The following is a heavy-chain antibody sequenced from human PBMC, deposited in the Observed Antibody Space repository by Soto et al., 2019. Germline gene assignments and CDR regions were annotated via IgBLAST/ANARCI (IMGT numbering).Heavy chain of an antibody. D-gene: IGHD4-17*01. CDR1: GESVIDYG. V-gene: IGHV4-59*02. CDR3: ARSGFYGFVY. CDR2: IYYTGST. Sequence: PSETLSLTWAVSGESVIDYGWSWIRQPPGKGLEWIGHIYYTGSTNYNPSLKSRVTMSQDTSKNQFSLKLASVTAADTAVYFCARSGFYGFVYWGQAALVTVSS. J-gene: IGHJ4*02.